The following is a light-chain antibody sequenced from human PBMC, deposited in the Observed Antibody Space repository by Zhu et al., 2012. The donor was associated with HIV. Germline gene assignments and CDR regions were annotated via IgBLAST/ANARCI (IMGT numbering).Light chain of an antibody. CDR2: GTS. CDR3: QKYGDSPRT. V-gene: IGKV3-20*01. Sequence: EFLLTQSPGTLSVSPGERATLSCRASQTVSSSYLAWYQQKPGQAPRLLIYGTSNRATDIPDRFSGSGSGTDFTLTISRLEPEDFAVYYCQKYGDSPRTFGQGTEVEIK. J-gene: IGKJ1*01. CDR1: QTVSSSY.